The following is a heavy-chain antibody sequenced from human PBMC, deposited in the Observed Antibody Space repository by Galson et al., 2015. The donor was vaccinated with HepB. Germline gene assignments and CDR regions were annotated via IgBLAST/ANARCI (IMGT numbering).Heavy chain of an antibody. J-gene: IGHJ4*02. Sequence: SLRLSCAASGFALSGYCMHWVRQVPGKGPVWVSRINREGSVTNYADSVKGRFTSSRDNTKNTLYLQMNSLGVDDTAVYYCVRGGTVGAILHYFDSWGQGTLVTVSS. D-gene: IGHD1-26*01. CDR1: GFALSGYC. CDR3: VRGGTVGAILHYFDS. V-gene: IGHV3-74*01. CDR2: INREGSVT.